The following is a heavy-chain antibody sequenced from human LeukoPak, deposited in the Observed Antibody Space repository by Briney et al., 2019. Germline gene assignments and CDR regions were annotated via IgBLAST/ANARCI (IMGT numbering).Heavy chain of an antibody. CDR2: INHSGST. CDR3: ARGGITMVRGVPFWFDP. CDR1: GGSFSGYY. Sequence: SETLSLTCAVYGGSFSGYYWSWIRQPPGKGLEWIGEINHSGSTNYNPSHKSRVTISVDTSKNQFSLKLSSVTAADTAVYYCARGGITMVRGVPFWFDPWGQGTLVTVSS. J-gene: IGHJ5*02. V-gene: IGHV4-34*01. D-gene: IGHD3-10*01.